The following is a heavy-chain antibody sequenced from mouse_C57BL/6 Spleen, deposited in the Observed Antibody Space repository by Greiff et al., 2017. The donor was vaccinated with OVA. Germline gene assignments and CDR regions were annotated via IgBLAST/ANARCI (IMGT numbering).Heavy chain of an antibody. J-gene: IGHJ2*01. V-gene: IGHV1-81*01. CDR2: IYPRSGNT. D-gene: IGHD1-1*01. CDR1: GYTFTSYG. CDR3: ANYYGSSDEEVIDY. Sequence: VQLQQSGAELARPGASVKLSCKASGYTFTSYGISWVKQRTGQGLEWIGEIYPRSGNTYYTEKFKGKATLPADKSSSTAYMELRSLTSEDSAVYFGANYYGSSDEEVIDYWGQGTTLTVSA.